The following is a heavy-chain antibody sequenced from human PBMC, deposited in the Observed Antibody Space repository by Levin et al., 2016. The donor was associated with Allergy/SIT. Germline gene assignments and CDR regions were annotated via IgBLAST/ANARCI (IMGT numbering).Heavy chain of an antibody. CDR1: GGSISSGSYY. V-gene: IGHV4-61*02. CDR2: IYTSGST. D-gene: IGHD1-7*01. Sequence: SETLSLTCTVSGGSISSGSYYWSWIRQPAGKGLEWIGRIYTSGSTNYNPSLKSRVTISVDTSKNQFSLKLSSVTAADTAVYYCARDHSSGTTAWDAFDIWGQGTMVTVSS. J-gene: IGHJ3*02. CDR3: ARDHSSGTTAWDAFDI.